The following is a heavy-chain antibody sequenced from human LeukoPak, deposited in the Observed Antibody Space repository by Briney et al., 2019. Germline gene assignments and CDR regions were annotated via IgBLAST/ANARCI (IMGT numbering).Heavy chain of an antibody. J-gene: IGHJ5*02. CDR2: IYYSGST. CDR1: GGSISSYY. V-gene: IGHV4-59*01. CDR3: AREAGMIGKSNWFDP. Sequence: PSETPSLTCTVSGGSISSYYWSWIRQPPGKGLEWIGYIYYSGSTNYNPSLKSRATISVDTSKNQFSLKLSSVTAADTAVYYCAREAGMIGKSNWFDPWGQGTLVTVSS. D-gene: IGHD3-22*01.